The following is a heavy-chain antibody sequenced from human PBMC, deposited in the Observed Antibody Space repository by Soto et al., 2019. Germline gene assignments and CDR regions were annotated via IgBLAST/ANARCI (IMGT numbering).Heavy chain of an antibody. Sequence: GESLKISCKGSGYRFSSYWITWVRQTPEKGLEWMGRIDPADSYTNYSPSFQGHVTISADKAIDTAYLQWSSLEASDTAMYYCARLVVRGVIITFIDVWGQGTTVTVSS. CDR3: ARLVVRGVIITFIDV. CDR1: GYRFSSYW. D-gene: IGHD3-10*02. V-gene: IGHV5-10-1*01. CDR2: IDPADSYT. J-gene: IGHJ6*02.